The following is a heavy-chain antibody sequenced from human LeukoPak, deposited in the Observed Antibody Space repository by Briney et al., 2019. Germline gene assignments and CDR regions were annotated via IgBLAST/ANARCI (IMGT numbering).Heavy chain of an antibody. V-gene: IGHV3-21*01. CDR2: ISSSSSYI. J-gene: IGHJ4*02. CDR3: ARDPTYYYDSRPKFFDY. Sequence: GGSLRLSCAASGFTFSSYSMNWVRQAPGKGLEWVSSISSSSSYIYYADSAKGRFTISRDNAKNSLYLQMNSLRAEDTAVYYCARDPTYYYDSRPKFFDYWGQGTLVTVSS. CDR1: GFTFSSYS. D-gene: IGHD3-22*01.